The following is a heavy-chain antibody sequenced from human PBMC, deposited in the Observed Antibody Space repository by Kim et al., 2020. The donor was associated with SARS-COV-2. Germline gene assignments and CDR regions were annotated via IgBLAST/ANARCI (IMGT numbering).Heavy chain of an antibody. Sequence: GGSLRLSCAGSGFTFRTYWMHWVRQAPGKGLVWVSNINSDGSWTKYADSVKGRFTIPRDNAKNTLYLQMNSLSDEDTAIYYCTRGCLTTSCPSDYWGQGT. CDR3: TRGCLTTSCPSDY. D-gene: IGHD2-2*01. J-gene: IGHJ4*02. CDR2: INSDGSWT. CDR1: GFTFRTYW. V-gene: IGHV3-74*01.